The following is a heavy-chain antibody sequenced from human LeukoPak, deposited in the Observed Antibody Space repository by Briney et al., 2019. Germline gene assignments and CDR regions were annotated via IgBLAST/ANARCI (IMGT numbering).Heavy chain of an antibody. Sequence: ASVKVSCKVSGYTFTNYNINWVRQAPGQGLEWMGWISGYNGNTSYAQKFQGRVTMTTDTSTSTAYMELRSLRSDDTAVYYCARELQQLDFDYWGQGTLVTVSS. CDR1: GYTFTNYN. CDR3: ARELQQLDFDY. V-gene: IGHV1-18*01. D-gene: IGHD6-13*01. J-gene: IGHJ4*02. CDR2: ISGYNGNT.